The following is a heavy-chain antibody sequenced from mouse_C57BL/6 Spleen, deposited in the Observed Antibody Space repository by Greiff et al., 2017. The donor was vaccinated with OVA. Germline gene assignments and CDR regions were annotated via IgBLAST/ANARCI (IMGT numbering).Heavy chain of an antibody. CDR1: GYAFTNYL. Sequence: QVQLQQSGAELVRPGTSVKVSCKASGYAFTNYLIEWVKQRPGQGLEWIGVINPGSGGTNYNEKFKGKATLTADKSSSTAYMQLSSLTSEDSAVYFWAREGLYYYGSREGDYAMDYWGQGTSVTVSS. CDR3: AREGLYYYGSREGDYAMDY. J-gene: IGHJ4*01. D-gene: IGHD1-1*01. V-gene: IGHV1-54*01. CDR2: INPGSGGT.